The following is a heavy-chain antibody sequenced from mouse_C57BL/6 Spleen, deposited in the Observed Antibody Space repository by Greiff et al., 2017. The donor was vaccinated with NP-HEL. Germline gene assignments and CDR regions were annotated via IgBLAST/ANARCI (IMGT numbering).Heavy chain of an antibody. Sequence: QVQLQQSGAELARPGASVKMSCKASGYTFTSYTMHWVKQRPGQGLEWIRYITPSNGYTKYNQKFKDKATLTADNSSSTAYMQLSSLTSEDSAGYYCARVDGSRFDEWGQGTTLTVSS. J-gene: IGHJ2*01. CDR2: ITPSNGYT. CDR3: ARVDGSRFDE. D-gene: IGHD1-1*01. CDR1: GYTFTSYT. V-gene: IGHV1-4*01.